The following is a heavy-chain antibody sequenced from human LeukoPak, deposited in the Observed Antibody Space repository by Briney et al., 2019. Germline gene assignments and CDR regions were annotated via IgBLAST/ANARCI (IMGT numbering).Heavy chain of an antibody. CDR3: ARHFGSGSYYYHYMDV. CDR2: ITSSSSII. V-gene: IGHV3-48*01. J-gene: IGHJ6*03. Sequence: GSLRLSCAASGFTFSSSTMNWVRQALGRGLEWISHITSSSSIIYYADSVQGRFTISRDDAKNSLYLQMNSLRAEDTAVYYCARHFGSGSYYYHYMDVWGKGTTVTVSS. CDR1: GFTFSSST. D-gene: IGHD3-10*01.